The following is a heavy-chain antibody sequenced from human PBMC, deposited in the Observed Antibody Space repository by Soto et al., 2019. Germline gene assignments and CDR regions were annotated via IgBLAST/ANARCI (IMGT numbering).Heavy chain of an antibody. CDR1: GYTFTSYC. CDR3: ARSPLVVVVVAAPHEVWLPDDY. Sequence: GASVKVSCKASGYTFTSYCISWVRQAPGQGLEWMGWISAYNGNTNYAQKLQGRVTMTTDTSTSTAYMELRSLRSDDTAVYYCARSPLVVVVVAAPHEVWLPDDYWGQGTLVTVSS. V-gene: IGHV1-18*01. D-gene: IGHD2-15*01. J-gene: IGHJ4*02. CDR2: ISAYNGNT.